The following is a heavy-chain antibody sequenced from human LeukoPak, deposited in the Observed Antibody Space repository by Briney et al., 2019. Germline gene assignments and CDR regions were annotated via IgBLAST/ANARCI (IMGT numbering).Heavy chain of an antibody. D-gene: IGHD3-3*01. V-gene: IGHV4-30-2*05. CDR2: IYYSGST. CDR3: ARGSHDFWSGYSHFDY. CDR1: GGSISSGGYS. Sequence: PSQTLSLTCAVSGGSISSGGYSWSWIRQPPGKGLEWIGYIYYSGSTYYNPSLKSRVTISVDTSKNQFSLKLSSVTAADTAVYYCARGSHDFWSGYSHFDYWGQGTLVTVSS. J-gene: IGHJ4*02.